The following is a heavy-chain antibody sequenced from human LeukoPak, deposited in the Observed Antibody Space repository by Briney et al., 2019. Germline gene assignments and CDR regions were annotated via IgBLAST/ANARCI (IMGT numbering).Heavy chain of an antibody. V-gene: IGHV3-21*01. CDR1: GFIFSTYF. J-gene: IGHJ4*02. CDR2: ISSSTGYI. D-gene: IGHD1-26*01. CDR3: ARENSGSYYQFDC. Sequence: GGSLRLSCAASGFIFSTYFMNWVRQAPGKGLEWVSSISSSTGYIYYADSVKGRFTISRDNAKNSLYLQMNSLRPEDTAVYYCARENSGSYYQFDCWGQGTLVTVSS.